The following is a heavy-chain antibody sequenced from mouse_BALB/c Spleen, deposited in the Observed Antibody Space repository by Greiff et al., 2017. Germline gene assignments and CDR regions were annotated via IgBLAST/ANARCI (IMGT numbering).Heavy chain of an antibody. CDR3: ARGSAMDY. Sequence: DVKLVESGGGLVQPGGSRKLSCAASGFTFSDYGMAWVRQAPGKGPEWVAFISNLAYSIYYADTVTGRFTISRENAKNTLYLEMSSLRSEDTAMYYCARGSAMDYWGQGTSVTVSS. CDR2: ISNLAYSI. CDR1: GFTFSDYG. V-gene: IGHV5-15*02. D-gene: IGHD3-1*01. J-gene: IGHJ4*01.